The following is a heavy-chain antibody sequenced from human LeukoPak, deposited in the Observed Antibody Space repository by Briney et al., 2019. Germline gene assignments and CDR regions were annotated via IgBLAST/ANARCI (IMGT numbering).Heavy chain of an antibody. CDR3: ARDLSNWGFDY. Sequence: GSLRLSCAASGFTVSSNYMSWVRQAPGKGREWVSVIYSGGSTYYADSVKGRFTISRDNSKNTLYLQMNSLRAEDTAVYYCARDLSNWGFDYWGQGTLVTVSS. CDR2: IYSGGST. V-gene: IGHV3-53*01. J-gene: IGHJ4*02. CDR1: GFTVSSNY. D-gene: IGHD7-27*01.